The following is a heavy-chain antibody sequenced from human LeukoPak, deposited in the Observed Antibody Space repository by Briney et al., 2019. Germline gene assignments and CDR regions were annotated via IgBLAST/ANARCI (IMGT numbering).Heavy chain of an antibody. J-gene: IGHJ4*02. CDR1: GGYISSYY. CDR2: IYASGST. V-gene: IGHV4-4*07. D-gene: IGHD1-7*01. CDR3: ARAWNFYFDY. Sequence: KPSETLSLTCTVSGGYISSYYWSWIRQSAGKGLERIGHIYASGSTDYNPSLKSRVTMSVDTSKNQFSLRLRSVTAADTAVYYCARAWNFYFDYWGQGTLVTVSS.